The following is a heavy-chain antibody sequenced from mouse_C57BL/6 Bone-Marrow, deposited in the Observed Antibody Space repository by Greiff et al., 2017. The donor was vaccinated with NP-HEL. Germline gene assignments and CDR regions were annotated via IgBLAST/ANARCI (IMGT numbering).Heavy chain of an antibody. CDR2: ISRGGGYI. CDR1: GFTFSSYA. CDR3: TRVYYGSSLDY. Sequence: EVNVVESGEGLVKPGGSLKLSCAASGFTFSSYAMSWVRQTPEQRLEWVAYISRGGGYIYYADTVKGRFTMSRDNARNTLYLQMSSLKSEDTAMYYCTRVYYGSSLDYWGQGTTLTVSS. D-gene: IGHD1-1*01. V-gene: IGHV5-9-1*02. J-gene: IGHJ2*01.